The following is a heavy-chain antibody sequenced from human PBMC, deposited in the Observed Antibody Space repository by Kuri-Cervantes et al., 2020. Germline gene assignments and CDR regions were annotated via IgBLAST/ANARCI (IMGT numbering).Heavy chain of an antibody. CDR3: ARSRIVVVPAATRDAFDI. J-gene: IGHJ3*02. D-gene: IGHD2-2*01. CDR2: ISWNSGSI. V-gene: IGHV3-9*01. CDR1: GFTFDDYA. Sequence: GGSLRLSCAASGFTFDDYAMHWVRQAPGKGLEWVSGISWNSGSIGYADSVKGRFTISRDNAKNSLYLQMNSLRAEDTAVYYCARSRIVVVPAATRDAFDIWGQGTMVTVSS.